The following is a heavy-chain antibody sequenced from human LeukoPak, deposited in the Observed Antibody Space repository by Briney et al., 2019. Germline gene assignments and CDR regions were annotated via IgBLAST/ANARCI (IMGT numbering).Heavy chain of an antibody. CDR1: GYSFTSYW. CDR3: ARIPIRSYYDILTGSYIGGFDY. V-gene: IGHV5-51*01. D-gene: IGHD3-9*01. J-gene: IGHJ4*02. CDR2: IYPGDSDT. Sequence: GESLKISCKGSGYSFTSYWIGWVRQMPGKGLEWMGIIYPGDSDTRYSPSFQGQVTISADKSISTAYLQWGSLKASDTAMYYCARIPIRSYYDILTGSYIGGFDYWGQGTLVTVSS.